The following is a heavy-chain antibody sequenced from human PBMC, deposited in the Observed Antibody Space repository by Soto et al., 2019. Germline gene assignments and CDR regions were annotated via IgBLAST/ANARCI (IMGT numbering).Heavy chain of an antibody. J-gene: IGHJ4*02. CDR2: IRQDGSEK. V-gene: IGHV3-7*01. CDR1: GFTFSTYW. Sequence: EVQLVESGGGLVQPGGSLRLSCAASGFTFSTYWMSWVRQAPGKGLEWVATIRQDGSEKHHVDSVEGRFTISRDNAKNSMYLQTKSLRAEDTAMYYCVRACGRASCPYFFDYWGQGTLVSVSS. CDR3: VRACGRASCPYFFDY. D-gene: IGHD2-2*01.